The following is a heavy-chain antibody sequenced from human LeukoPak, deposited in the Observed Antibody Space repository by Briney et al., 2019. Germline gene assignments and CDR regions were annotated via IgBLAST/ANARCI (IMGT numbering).Heavy chain of an antibody. D-gene: IGHD1-26*01. CDR1: GFTFSSNW. CDR3: ARDLSGSYPDY. V-gene: IGHV3-7*05. Sequence: GGSLTLSCAASGFTFSSNWMSWVRQAPGKGLEWVASINQDGSEKYYVDSVKGRFTISRDNAKNSLYLQMNSLRGEDTAVYYCARDLSGSYPDYWGQGTLVTVSS. CDR2: INQDGSEK. J-gene: IGHJ4*02.